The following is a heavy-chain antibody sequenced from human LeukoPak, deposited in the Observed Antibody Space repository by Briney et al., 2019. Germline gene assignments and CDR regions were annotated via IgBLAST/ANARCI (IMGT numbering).Heavy chain of an antibody. CDR3: ARGNDLGVDY. V-gene: IGHV4-34*01. D-gene: IGHD1-1*01. CDR1: GGSLSGYY. CDR2: INHSGST. Sequence: SETLSLTCAVYGGSLSGYYWRWIRQPQGKGLEWIGEINHSGSTNYNPSLKSRVTISVDTSKNQFSLKLSSVTAADTAVYYCARGNDLGVDYWGQGTLVTVSS. J-gene: IGHJ4*02.